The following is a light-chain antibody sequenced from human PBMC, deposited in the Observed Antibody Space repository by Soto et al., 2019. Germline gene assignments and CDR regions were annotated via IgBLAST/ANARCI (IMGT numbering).Light chain of an antibody. J-gene: IGLJ3*02. CDR3: SSYAGSNNLL. CDR2: EVT. Sequence: QSALTQPPSASGSPGQSVTISCTGISSDVGGYNYVSWYQQHPGKAPKLMIYEVTKRPSGVPDRFSGSKSGNTASLTVSGLQTEDEGDYYCSSYAGSNNLLFGGGTKLTVL. V-gene: IGLV2-8*01. CDR1: SSDVGGYNY.